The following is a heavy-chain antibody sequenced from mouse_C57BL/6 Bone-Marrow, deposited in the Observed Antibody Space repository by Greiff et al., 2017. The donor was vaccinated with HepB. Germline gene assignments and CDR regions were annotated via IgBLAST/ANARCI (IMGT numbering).Heavy chain of an antibody. J-gene: IGHJ3*01. Sequence: EVKLQESGPGLVKPSQSLSLTCSVTGYSISSGYYWNWLRQFPGNKLEWMGYISYDGSNNYNPSLKNRIPITLDTSKNHFFLKLNSVTTEDTATYYCARDDGYPVAYCDQGTLVTVSA. CDR1: GYSISSGYY. CDR3: ARDDGYPVAY. CDR2: ISYDGSN. D-gene: IGHD2-3*01. V-gene: IGHV3-6*01.